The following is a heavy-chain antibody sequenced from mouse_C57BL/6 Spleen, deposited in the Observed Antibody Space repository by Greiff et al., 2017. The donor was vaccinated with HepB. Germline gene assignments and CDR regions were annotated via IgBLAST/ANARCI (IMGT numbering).Heavy chain of an antibody. J-gene: IGHJ1*03. CDR2: FYPGSGSI. CDR3: ARHGTPLYDYDEYFDV. Sequence: QVHVKQSGAELVKPGASVKLSCKASGYTFTEYTIHWVKQRSGQGLEWIGWFYPGSGSIKYNEKFKDKATLTADKSSSTVYMELSRLTSEDSAVYFCARHGTPLYDYDEYFDVWGTGTTVTVSS. D-gene: IGHD2-4*01. V-gene: IGHV1-62-2*01. CDR1: GYTFTEYT.